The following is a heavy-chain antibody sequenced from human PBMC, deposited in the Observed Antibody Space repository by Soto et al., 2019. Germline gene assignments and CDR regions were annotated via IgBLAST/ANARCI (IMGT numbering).Heavy chain of an antibody. CDR1: GFTFGDYD. J-gene: IGHJ3*02. CDR3: TRLMKSSKDAFDI. V-gene: IGHV3-49*04. D-gene: IGHD6-13*01. Sequence: GCMRISCTACGFTFGDYDMRWVRHAPGKGLEWLSFLRSKAYGGTTENAASVKGRFTISRDDSKSIAYLQMNSLKIEDTAVYYCTRLMKSSKDAFDIWGQRTMVTVPS. CDR2: LRSKAYGGTT.